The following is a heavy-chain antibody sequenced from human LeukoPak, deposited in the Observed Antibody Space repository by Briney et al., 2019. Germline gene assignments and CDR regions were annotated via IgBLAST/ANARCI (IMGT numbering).Heavy chain of an antibody. D-gene: IGHD6-13*01. Sequence: KASETLSLTCTVSGGSISSGYYWVWIRQPPGKGLEWIGSIYHSGSTYYNPSLKSRVNISVDTSKNQFSLKLSSVTAADTAVYYCARALGQQLPVDYWGQGTLVTVSS. CDR3: ARALGQQLPVDY. CDR1: GGSISSGYY. V-gene: IGHV4-38-2*02. J-gene: IGHJ4*02. CDR2: IYHSGST.